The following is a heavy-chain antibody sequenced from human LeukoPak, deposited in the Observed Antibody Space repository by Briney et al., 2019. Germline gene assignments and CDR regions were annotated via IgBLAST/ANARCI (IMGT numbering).Heavy chain of an antibody. D-gene: IGHD3-22*01. J-gene: IGHJ3*02. Sequence: GGSLRLSCAASGFTVSSFWMSWVGQAPGKGLEWGANIKQDGSEKYYVDSVKGRFTISRDNAKNSLYLQMNSLRSEDTAVYYCARDLYYDSSGHDAFDIWGQGTMVTVSS. CDR3: ARDLYYDSSGHDAFDI. CDR1: GFTVSSFW. CDR2: IKQDGSEK. V-gene: IGHV3-7*03.